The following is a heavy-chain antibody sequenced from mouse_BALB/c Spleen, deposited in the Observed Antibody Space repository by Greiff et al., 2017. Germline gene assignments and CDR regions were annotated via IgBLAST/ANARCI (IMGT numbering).Heavy chain of an antibody. CDR1: GYSITSDYA. CDR2: ISYSGST. CDR3: ARRYDGFDY. J-gene: IGHJ2*01. Sequence: EVQLQESGPGLVKPSQSLSLTCTVTGYSITSDYAWNWIRQFPGNKLEWMGYISYSGSTSYNPSLKSRISITRDTSKNQFFLQLNSVTTEDTATYYCARRYDGFDYWGQGTTLTVSS. V-gene: IGHV3-2*02. D-gene: IGHD2-14*01.